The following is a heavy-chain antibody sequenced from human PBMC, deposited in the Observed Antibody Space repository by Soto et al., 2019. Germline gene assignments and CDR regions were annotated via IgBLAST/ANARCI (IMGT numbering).Heavy chain of an antibody. CDR3: ARDQYCSSTSCYTFDY. CDR1: GFTFSSYA. CDR2: ISYDGSNQ. D-gene: IGHD2-2*02. V-gene: IGHV3-30-3*01. J-gene: IGHJ4*02. Sequence: GGSLRLSCAASGFTFSSYAMHWVRQAPGKGLEWVTLISYDGSNQYYADSVKGRFTISRDNSKNTLYLQMNSLRAEDTAVYYCARDQYCSSTSCYTFDYWGQGTLVTVSS.